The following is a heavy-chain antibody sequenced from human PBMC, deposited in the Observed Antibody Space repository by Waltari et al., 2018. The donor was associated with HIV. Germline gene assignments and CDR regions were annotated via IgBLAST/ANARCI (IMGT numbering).Heavy chain of an antibody. V-gene: IGHV1-69*12. CDR1: GGTFSSYA. CDR2: IIPSFGKT. CDR3: ARENSHDYGDYRSAFDI. Sequence: QVQLVQSGSEVKKPGSSVTVSCKASGGTFSSYAITWVPQAPGQGPEWMGEIIPSFGKTNLAQSFQGIVTLTADQSTSTAYMELSSLRSEDTAMYYCARENSHDYGDYRSAFDIWGQGTMVTVSS. J-gene: IGHJ3*02. D-gene: IGHD4-17*01.